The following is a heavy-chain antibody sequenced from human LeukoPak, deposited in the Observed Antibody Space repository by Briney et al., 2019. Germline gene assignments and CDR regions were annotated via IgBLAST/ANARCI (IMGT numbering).Heavy chain of an antibody. V-gene: IGHV4-39*01. D-gene: IGHD5-24*01. CDR1: GGSISSSSYH. J-gene: IGHJ4*02. CDR3: ASRGEMAPIQSDS. CDR2: IHYSGST. Sequence: SETLSLTCTVSGGSISSSSYHWGWIRQPPGKGLEWIGSIHYSGSTHYNPSLKSRVSISVDTSKNPSSLKLSSVTAADTAVYYCASRGEMAPIQSDSWGQGTLVTVSS.